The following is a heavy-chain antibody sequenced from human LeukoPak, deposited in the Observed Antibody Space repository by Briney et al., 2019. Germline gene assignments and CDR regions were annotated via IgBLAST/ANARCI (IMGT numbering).Heavy chain of an antibody. D-gene: IGHD3-10*01. CDR3: AKDDAWLRFGE. CDR2: ISPSGDIT. V-gene: IGHV3-23*01. Sequence: GGSLRLSCAASGFTFSNHGMNWVHQAPGKGLEWVSGISPSGDITYYADSVKGRFTISRDNSKSTLYLEVISLTAEDTAVYYCAKDDAWLRFGEWSQGTLVTVSS. CDR1: GFTFSNHG. J-gene: IGHJ4*02.